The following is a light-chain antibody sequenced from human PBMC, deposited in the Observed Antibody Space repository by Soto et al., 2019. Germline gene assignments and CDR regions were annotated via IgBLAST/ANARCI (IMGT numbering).Light chain of an antibody. CDR1: QSVSSK. CDR2: SAS. J-gene: IGKJ1*01. CDR3: QQYNSYS. Sequence: EIVMTQSPATLSLSPGQRATLSCRASQSVSSKLAWYQQRPGQAPRLLIYSASNRATGIPARFSGSGSGTEFTLTISSLQPDDFATYYCQQYNSYSFGQGTKV. V-gene: IGKV3D-15*01.